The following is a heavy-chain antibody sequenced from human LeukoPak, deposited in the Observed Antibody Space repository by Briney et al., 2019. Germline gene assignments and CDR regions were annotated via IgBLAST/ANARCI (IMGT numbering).Heavy chain of an antibody. CDR2: IYYSGST. V-gene: IGHV4-59*01. Sequence: SETLSLTCTVSGGSISSYYWSWIRQPPGKGLEWIGYIYYSGSTNYNPSLKSRVTILVDTSKNQFSLKLSSVTAADTAVYYCARYTYYYDSSGYYFDYWGQGTLVTVSS. CDR3: ARYTYYYDSSGYYFDY. J-gene: IGHJ4*02. CDR1: GGSISSYY. D-gene: IGHD3-22*01.